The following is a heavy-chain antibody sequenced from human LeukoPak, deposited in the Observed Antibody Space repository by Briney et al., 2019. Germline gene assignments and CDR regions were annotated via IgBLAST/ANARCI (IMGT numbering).Heavy chain of an antibody. Sequence: ASVKVSCKASGYAFTSYGISWVRQAPGQGLEWMGWINPNNSGTVFAQNFQGRVTLTRDTSINTAYLELSSLTSDDTAVYYCAREAIDQMQGGITNWFDPWGQGTLVTVSS. CDR3: AREAIDQMQGGITNWFDP. J-gene: IGHJ5*02. CDR2: INPNNSGT. CDR1: GYAFTSYG. V-gene: IGHV1-2*02. D-gene: IGHD3-16*01.